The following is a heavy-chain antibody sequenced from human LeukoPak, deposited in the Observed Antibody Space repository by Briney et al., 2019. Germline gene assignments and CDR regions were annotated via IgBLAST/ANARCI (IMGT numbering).Heavy chain of an antibody. CDR3: ARDSCSSTSCRKKFDN. V-gene: IGHV4-34*01. CDR1: GGSFSGYY. CDR2: INHSGST. D-gene: IGHD2-2*01. J-gene: IGHJ4*02. Sequence: SETLSLTCAVYGGSFSGYYWSWIRQPPGKGLEWIGEINHSGSTNYNPSLKSRVTISVDTSKNQSSLKLSSVTAADTAVYYCARDSCSSTSCRKKFDNWGQGTLVTVSS.